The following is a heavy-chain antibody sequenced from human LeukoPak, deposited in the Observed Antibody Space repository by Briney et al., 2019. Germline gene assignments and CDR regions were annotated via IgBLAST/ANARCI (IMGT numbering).Heavy chain of an antibody. CDR2: INHSGST. D-gene: IGHD3-9*01. J-gene: IGHJ4*02. CDR1: GVSFSGYY. Sequence: SETLSLTCAVYGVSFSGYYWSWIRQPPGKGLEWIGEINHSGSTNYNPSLKSRVTISVDTSKNQFSLKLSSVTAADTAVYYCARGKYDILTGYSRHFDYWGQGTLVTVSS. CDR3: ARGKYDILTGYSRHFDY. V-gene: IGHV4-34*01.